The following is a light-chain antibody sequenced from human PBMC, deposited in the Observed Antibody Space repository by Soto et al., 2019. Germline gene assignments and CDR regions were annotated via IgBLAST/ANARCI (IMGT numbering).Light chain of an antibody. V-gene: IGLV4-69*01. CDR2: LNSDGSH. Sequence: QSVLTQSPSASASLGASVKLTCTLSSGHSSYAIAWHQQQPEKGPRYLMKLNSDGSHSKGDGIPDRFSGSSSWAERYLTIASLQSEDEADYFCQTWGTGIQVVGGGTKVTVL. CDR1: SGHSSYA. J-gene: IGLJ3*02. CDR3: QTWGTGIQV.